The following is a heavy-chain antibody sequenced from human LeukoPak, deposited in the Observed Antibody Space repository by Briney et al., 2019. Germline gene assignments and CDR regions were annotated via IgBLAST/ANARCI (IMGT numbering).Heavy chain of an antibody. Sequence: GGSLRLSCAASAXTFSSYNMKWVRQAPGKGLEWVSSISSSSSYIYYADSVKGRFIISRDNAKNSLYLQMNSLRAEDTAVYYCARDSEWLAPGGMDVWGQGTTVTVSS. CDR3: ARDSEWLAPGGMDV. J-gene: IGHJ6*02. D-gene: IGHD6-19*01. CDR2: ISSSSSYI. CDR1: AXTFSSYN. V-gene: IGHV3-21*01.